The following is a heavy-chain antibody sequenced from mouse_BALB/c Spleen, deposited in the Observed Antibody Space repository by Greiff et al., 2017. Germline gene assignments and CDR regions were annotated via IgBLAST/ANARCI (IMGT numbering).Heavy chain of an antibody. V-gene: IGHV3-6*02. Sequence: EVKLMESGPGLVKPSQSLSLTCSVTGYSITSGYYWNWIRQFPGNKLEWMGYISYDGSNNYNPSLKNRISITRDTSKNQFFLKLNSVTTEDTATYYCANSYDYDDFGYAMDYWGQGTSVTVSS. CDR2: ISYDGSN. D-gene: IGHD2-4*01. J-gene: IGHJ4*01. CDR3: ANSYDYDDFGYAMDY. CDR1: GYSITSGYY.